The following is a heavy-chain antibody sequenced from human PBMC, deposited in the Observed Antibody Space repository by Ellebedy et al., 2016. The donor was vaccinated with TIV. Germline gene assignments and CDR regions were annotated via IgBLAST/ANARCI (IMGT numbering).Heavy chain of an antibody. Sequence: GESLKISCAASGFTFSSYSMNWVRQAPGKGLEWVSSISSSSSYIYYADSVKGRFTISRDNAKNSLYLQMNSLRAEDTAVYYCARVWGGSYLWSHRNPSDYWGQGTLVTVSS. V-gene: IGHV3-21*01. D-gene: IGHD1-26*01. CDR1: GFTFSSYS. J-gene: IGHJ4*02. CDR2: ISSSSSYI. CDR3: ARVWGGSYLWSHRNPSDY.